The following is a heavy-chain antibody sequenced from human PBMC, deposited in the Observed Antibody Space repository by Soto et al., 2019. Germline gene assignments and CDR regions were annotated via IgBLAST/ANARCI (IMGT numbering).Heavy chain of an antibody. CDR1: GGSISSGDYY. D-gene: IGHD3-10*01. CDR2: IYDSGST. J-gene: IGHJ4*02. CDR3: ARVGGFGPTTIDY. V-gene: IGHV4-30-4*01. Sequence: QVQLQESGPGLVKPSQPLSLTCTVSGGSISSGDYYWSWIRQPPGKGLEWIGYIYDSGSTYYPPSLKWPFTKTVNTPKNQFTVTLGSVTAADTAVHYWARVGGFGPTTIDYWGQGTLGTV.